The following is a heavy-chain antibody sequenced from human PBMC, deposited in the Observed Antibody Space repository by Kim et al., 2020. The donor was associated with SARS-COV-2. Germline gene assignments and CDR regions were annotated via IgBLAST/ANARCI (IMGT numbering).Heavy chain of an antibody. Sequence: ASVKVSCKVSGYTLTELSMHWVRQAPGKGLEWMGGFDPEDGETIYAQKFQGRVTMTEDTSTDTAYMELSSLRSEDTAVYYCATARVVVPAVTTTYYYFYYGMDVWGQGTTVTVSS. V-gene: IGHV1-24*01. D-gene: IGHD2-2*01. CDR2: FDPEDGET. CDR1: GYTLTELS. CDR3: ATARVVVPAVTTTYYYFYYGMDV. J-gene: IGHJ6*02.